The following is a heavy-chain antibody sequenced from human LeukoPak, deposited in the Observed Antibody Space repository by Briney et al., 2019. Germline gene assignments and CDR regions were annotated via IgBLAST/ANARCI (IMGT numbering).Heavy chain of an antibody. CDR3: ARDSSSPRTFDY. D-gene: IGHD6-6*01. CDR1: GFTFSSYS. Sequence: GGSLRLSCAASGFTFSSYSMNWVRQAPGKGLEWVSSISSSSSYIYYADSVKGRFTISRDNAKNSLYLQMNSLRAEDTAVYYCARDSSSPRTFDYWGQGTLVTVSS. CDR2: ISSSSSYI. V-gene: IGHV3-21*01. J-gene: IGHJ4*02.